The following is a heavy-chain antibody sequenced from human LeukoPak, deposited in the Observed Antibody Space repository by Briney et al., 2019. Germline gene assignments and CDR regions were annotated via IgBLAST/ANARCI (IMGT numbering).Heavy chain of an antibody. CDR2: IYSGGTT. CDR3: ATEKIPDEHRGAFDV. V-gene: IGHV3-53*01. J-gene: IGHJ3*01. Sequence: GGSLRLSCAASGFTVSRNFMSWVRQVPGKGLEWVSAIYSGGTTHYAEPVKGRFTISRDNSKNTLYLQMNSLRVEDTAVYYCATEKIPDEHRGAFDVWGQGTMVTVSS. D-gene: IGHD2-21*01. CDR1: GFTVSRNF.